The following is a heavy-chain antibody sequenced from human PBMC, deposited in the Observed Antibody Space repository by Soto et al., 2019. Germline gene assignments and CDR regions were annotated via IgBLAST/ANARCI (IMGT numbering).Heavy chain of an antibody. Sequence: EVQLVESGGGFVQPGGSLRLSCSASEFSFSDYWMTWVRQAPGKGLEWVASIKKDGSEKSYVDSVKGRVTISRDNAKNSLYLHMSSLRDEDTAVYYCARRAAVVGLDYWGQGALVTVSS. CDR2: IKKDGSEK. V-gene: IGHV3-7*01. J-gene: IGHJ4*02. CDR3: ARRAAVVGLDY. D-gene: IGHD6-13*01. CDR1: EFSFSDYW.